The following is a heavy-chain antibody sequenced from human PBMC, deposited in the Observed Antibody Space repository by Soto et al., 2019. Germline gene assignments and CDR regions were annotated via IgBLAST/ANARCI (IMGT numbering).Heavy chain of an antibody. J-gene: IGHJ5*02. D-gene: IGHD1-26*01. Sequence: EVQLLESGGGLVQPGGSLRLSCAASGFTFSSYAMSWVRQAPGKGLEWVSAISGSGGSTYYADSVKGRFTISRDNSKNTLYLQMNSLRAEDTAVYYCAKTPLRGSYPWGNWFDPWGQGTLVTVSS. CDR1: GFTFSSYA. V-gene: IGHV3-23*01. CDR3: AKTPLRGSYPWGNWFDP. CDR2: ISGSGGST.